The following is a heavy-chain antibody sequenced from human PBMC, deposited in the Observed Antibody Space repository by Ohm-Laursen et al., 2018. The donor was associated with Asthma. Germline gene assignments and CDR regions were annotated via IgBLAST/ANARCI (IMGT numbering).Heavy chain of an antibody. CDR2: LDWDDDK. Sequence: TTQTLTLTCTFSGFSLSTRGMCVSWIRQPPGKALEWLALLDWDDDKYYSTSLKTRLTISKDTSKNQVVLTMTNMDSVDTATYYCARSHGPKGMDVWGQGTTVTVSS. J-gene: IGHJ6*02. CDR1: GFSLSTRGMC. D-gene: IGHD5-24*01. V-gene: IGHV2-70*01. CDR3: ARSHGPKGMDV.